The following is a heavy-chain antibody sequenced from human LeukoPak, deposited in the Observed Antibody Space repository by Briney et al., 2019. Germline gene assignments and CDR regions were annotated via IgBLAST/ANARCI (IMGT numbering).Heavy chain of an antibody. D-gene: IGHD1-1*01. CDR1: GDXVSSNSAG. CDR2: TYYRSKWDN. Sequence: SQTLSLTCAFSGDXVSSNSAGWNWIRQSPSRGLEWLGRTYYRSKWDNDYAVSVKSRITINPDTSKNQFSLRLNSVTPEDTAVYYCARVGWNEGWFDPWGQGTLVTVSS. CDR3: ARVGWNEGWFDP. V-gene: IGHV6-1*01. J-gene: IGHJ5*02.